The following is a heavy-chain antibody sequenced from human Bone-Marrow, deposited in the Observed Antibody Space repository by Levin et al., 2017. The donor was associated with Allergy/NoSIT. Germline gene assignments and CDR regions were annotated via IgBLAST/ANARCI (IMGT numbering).Heavy chain of an antibody. CDR3: ARGPFNYRTDY. CDR1: GGSVSSGDYY. CDR2: IYHTGSS. J-gene: IGHJ4*02. V-gene: IGHV4-30-4*01. Sequence: PSETLSLTCAVSGGSVSSGDYYWSWLRQTPGKGLEWIGFIYHTGSSNYNPSLKSRLTMSLDTSKNEVSLKLSSLTVADTAIYYCARGPFNYRTDYWGPGTLVTVSS. D-gene: IGHD4-11*01.